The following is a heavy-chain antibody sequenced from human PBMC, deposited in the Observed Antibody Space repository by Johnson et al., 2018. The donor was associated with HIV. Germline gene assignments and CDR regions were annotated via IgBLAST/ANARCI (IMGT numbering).Heavy chain of an antibody. CDR3: ARDRGLDAFDI. CDR1: GFIVGTKY. D-gene: IGHD3-10*01. V-gene: IGHV3-66*01. CDR2: IYSGGST. J-gene: IGHJ3*02. Sequence: VQLVESGGGLVQSGGSLRLACVASGFIVGTKYMSWVRQAPGKGLEWVPVIYSGGSTYYADSVKGRFTISRDNSKNTVYLQMNSLGVEDTAVNYCARDRGLDAFDIWGQGTMVTVSS.